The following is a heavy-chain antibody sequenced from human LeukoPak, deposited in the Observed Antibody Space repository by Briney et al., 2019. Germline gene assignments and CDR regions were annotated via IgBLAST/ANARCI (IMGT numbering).Heavy chain of an antibody. CDR3: AKDSAATMFLFDY. Sequence: GGSLRLSCAASGFTFSSYAMSWVRQAPGKGLEWVSAISGSGGSTYYADSVKGRFTISRDNSKNSLYLQMNSLRAEDTALYYCAKDSAATMFLFDYWGQGTLVTVSS. CDR2: ISGSGGST. D-gene: IGHD5-12*01. V-gene: IGHV3-23*01. CDR1: GFTFSSYA. J-gene: IGHJ4*02.